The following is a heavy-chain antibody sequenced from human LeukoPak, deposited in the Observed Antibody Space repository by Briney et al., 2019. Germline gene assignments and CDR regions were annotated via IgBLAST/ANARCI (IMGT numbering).Heavy chain of an antibody. D-gene: IGHD1-26*01. V-gene: IGHV1-18*01. CDR2: ISAYNGNT. CDR1: GYTFTSYG. Sequence: GASVKVSCKASGYTFTSYGISWVRQAPGQGLERMGWISAYNGNTSYAQKLQGRVTMTTDTSTSTAYMELRSLRSDDTAVYYCARDDWSVGANDYWGQGTLVTVSS. J-gene: IGHJ4*02. CDR3: ARDDWSVGANDY.